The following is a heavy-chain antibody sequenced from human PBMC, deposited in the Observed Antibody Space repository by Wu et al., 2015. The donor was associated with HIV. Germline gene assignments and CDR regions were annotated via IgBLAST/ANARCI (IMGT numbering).Heavy chain of an antibody. J-gene: IGHJ6*02. CDR2: MNPNSGNT. CDR1: GYTFTSYD. CDR3: ARRTHYYDSSGYFPPYGMDV. D-gene: IGHD3-22*01. Sequence: QVQLVQSGPEVKKPGASVKVSCKASGYTFTSYDINWVRQATGQGLEWMGWMNPNSGNTGYAQKFQGRVTMTRNTSISTAYMELSSLRSEDTAVYYCARRTHYYDSSGYFPPYGMDVWGQGTTVTVSS. V-gene: IGHV1-8*01.